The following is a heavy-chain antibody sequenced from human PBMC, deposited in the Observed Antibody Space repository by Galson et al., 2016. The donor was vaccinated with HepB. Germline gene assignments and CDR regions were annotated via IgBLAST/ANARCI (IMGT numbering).Heavy chain of an antibody. CDR2: TFYRSNWQN. CDR1: GDSVSSNSAG. D-gene: IGHD7-27*01. Sequence: AISGDSVSSNSAGWNWIRQSPSRGLEWLGRTFYRSNWQNDYAESVKSRVTINPDTSKNQSSLQLNSVTPEDTAVYYCARSYLLGRGFGWWGQGTLVTVSS. CDR3: ARSYLLGRGFGW. J-gene: IGHJ4*02. V-gene: IGHV6-1*01.